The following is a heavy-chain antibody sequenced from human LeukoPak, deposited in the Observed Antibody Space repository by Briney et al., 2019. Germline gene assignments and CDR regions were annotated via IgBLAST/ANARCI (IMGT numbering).Heavy chain of an antibody. V-gene: IGHV1-8*02. CDR2: MNPNSGNT. CDR1: GYTFTSYD. CDR3: AXXPGWSGYHDY. J-gene: IGHJ4*02. Sequence: ASVKVSCKASGYTFTSYDINWVRQATGQGLEWMGWMNPNSGNTGYAQKFQGRVTMTRNTSISTAYMELSSLRSEDTAVYYCAXXPGWSGYHDYWGQGTLVTVSS. D-gene: IGHD3-3*01.